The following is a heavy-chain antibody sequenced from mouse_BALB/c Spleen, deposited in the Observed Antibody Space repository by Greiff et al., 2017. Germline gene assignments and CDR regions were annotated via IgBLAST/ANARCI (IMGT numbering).Heavy chain of an antibody. V-gene: IGHV5-6*01. CDR2: ISSGGSYT. D-gene: IGHD2-4*01. CDR3: ARHDDYDGWFAY. J-gene: IGHJ3*01. CDR1: GFTFSSYG. Sequence: EVKLMESGGDLVKPGGSLKLSCAASGFTFSSYGMSWVRQTPDKRLEWVATISSGGSYTYYPDSVKGRFTISRDNAKNTLYLQMSSLKSEDTAMYYCARHDDYDGWFAYWGQGTLVTVSA.